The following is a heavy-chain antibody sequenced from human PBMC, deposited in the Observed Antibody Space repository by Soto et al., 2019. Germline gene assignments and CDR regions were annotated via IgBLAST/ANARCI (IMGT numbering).Heavy chain of an antibody. Sequence: QVQLQESGPGLVKPSETLSLTCSVSGGSTSSYYWSWIRQPPGKGLEWIGYIYYSGSTDYSPSLKSRVTMSIDTSQNQVSLKLTSVTTAATAVYYCAAPPRYWGQGTLVTVSS. CDR2: IYYSGST. CDR1: GGSTSSYY. J-gene: IGHJ4*02. V-gene: IGHV4-59*01. CDR3: AAPPRY.